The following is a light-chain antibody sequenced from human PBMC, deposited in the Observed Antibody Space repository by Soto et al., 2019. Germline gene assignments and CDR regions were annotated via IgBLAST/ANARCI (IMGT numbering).Light chain of an antibody. V-gene: IGKV1-39*01. CDR2: AAS. Sequence: DIQMTQSPFTLSASVGDSVTITCRASQSISSYLNWYQQKPGKAPKLLIYAASSLQSGVPSRFSGSGSGTDFTLTISSLQPEDFATYYCQQSYSTPPITFGQGTRWRL. J-gene: IGKJ5*01. CDR1: QSISSY. CDR3: QQSYSTPPIT.